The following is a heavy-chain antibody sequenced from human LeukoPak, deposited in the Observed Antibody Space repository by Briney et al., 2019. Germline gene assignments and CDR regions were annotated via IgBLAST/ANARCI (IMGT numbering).Heavy chain of an antibody. Sequence: SETLSLTCTVSGGSISSGGYYWSWIRQHPGKGLEWIGYIYYSGSTYYNPSLKSRVTISVDTSKNQFSLKLSSVTVADTAVYYCARVDDSSGYYDYFDYWGQGTLVTVSS. J-gene: IGHJ4*02. CDR2: IYYSGST. D-gene: IGHD3-22*01. CDR3: ARVDDSSGYYDYFDY. V-gene: IGHV4-31*03. CDR1: GGSISSGGYY.